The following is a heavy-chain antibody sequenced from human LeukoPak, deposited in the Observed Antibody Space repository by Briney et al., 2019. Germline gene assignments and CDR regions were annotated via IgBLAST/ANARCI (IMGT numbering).Heavy chain of an antibody. V-gene: IGHV4-38-2*01. CDR1: GFTFSDYY. D-gene: IGHD2-8*01. J-gene: IGHJ5*02. CDR3: ARVYTVPGYCTNGVCPEWFDP. Sequence: GSLRLSCAASGFTFSDYYMSWVRQPPGKGLEWVGNIYYSGTTYYNPSPSLKSRVTISIDTSKNQFSLKLSSVTAADTAVYYCARVYTVPGYCTNGVCPEWFDPWGQGTLVTVSS. CDR2: IYYSGTT.